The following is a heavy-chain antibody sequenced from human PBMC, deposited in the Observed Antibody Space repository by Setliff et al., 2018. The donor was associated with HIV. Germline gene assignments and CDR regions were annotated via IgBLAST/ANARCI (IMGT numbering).Heavy chain of an antibody. J-gene: IGHJ4*02. D-gene: IGHD3-3*01. CDR3: AGFSYNFWVYRFDH. CDR1: GGSISTYF. V-gene: IGHV4-4*08. CDR2: IYTSGST. Sequence: PSETLSLTCTVSGGSISTYFWTWIRQPPGKGLEWIGYIYTSGSTNYNPSLKSRVTISVDTSKNQFSLKLSSVTAADTAVYYCAGFSYNFWVYRFDHWGQGALVTVSS.